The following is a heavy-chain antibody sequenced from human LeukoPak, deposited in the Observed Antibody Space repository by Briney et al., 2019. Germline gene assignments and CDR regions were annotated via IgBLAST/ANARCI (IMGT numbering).Heavy chain of an antibody. Sequence: SETLSLTCTVSGGSISSYYWSWIRQPAGKGLEWIGRIYTSGSTNYNPSLKSRVTMSVDTSKNQFSLNLNSVTAADTAVYYCARCKDYYVSGSYYKTFDYWGQGTLVTVSS. V-gene: IGHV4-4*07. CDR2: IYTSGST. D-gene: IGHD3-10*01. J-gene: IGHJ4*02. CDR1: GGSISSYY. CDR3: ARCKDYYVSGSYYKTFDY.